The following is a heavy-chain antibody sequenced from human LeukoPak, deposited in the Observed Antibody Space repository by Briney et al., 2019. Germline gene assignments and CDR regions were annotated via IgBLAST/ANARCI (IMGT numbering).Heavy chain of an antibody. CDR2: ISWNSGHK. V-gene: IGHV3-9*01. J-gene: IGHJ4*02. CDR1: GFTFDDYA. CDR3: AVNHRDGYSELGY. Sequence: GGSLRLSCAASGFTFDDYAMHWVRHAPGKGLEWVSGISWNSGHKGYADSVKGRFTISRDNAKNSLYLRMNSLRAEDTAVYYCAVNHRDGYSELGYWGQGTLVTVSS. D-gene: IGHD5-24*01.